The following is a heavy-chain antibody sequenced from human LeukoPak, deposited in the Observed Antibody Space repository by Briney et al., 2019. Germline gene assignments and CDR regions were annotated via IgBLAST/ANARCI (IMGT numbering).Heavy chain of an antibody. V-gene: IGHV4-34*01. J-gene: IGHJ5*02. CDR1: GGSFSGYY. CDR2: INHSGST. CDR3: ARGLAAAAGRGWFDP. D-gene: IGHD6-13*01. Sequence: SETLSLTCAVYGGSFSGYYWSWIRQPPGKGLEWIGEINHSGSTNYNPSLKSRVTISVDTSKNQFSLKLSSVTAADTAVYYCARGLAAAAGRGWFDPWGQGTLVTVSS.